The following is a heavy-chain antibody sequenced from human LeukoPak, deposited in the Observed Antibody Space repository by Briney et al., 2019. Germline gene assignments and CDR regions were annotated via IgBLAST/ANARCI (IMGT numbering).Heavy chain of an antibody. V-gene: IGHV3-23*01. Sequence: GGSLRLSCAASGFTFSSYGMSWVRHAPGKGLEWVSAISGSGGSTYNADSVKGRFTISRDNSKNTLYLQMNSLRAEDTAVYYCAKKRDYYDSSGYDYWGQGTLVTVSS. J-gene: IGHJ4*02. CDR3: AKKRDYYDSSGYDY. CDR1: GFTFSSYG. CDR2: ISGSGGST. D-gene: IGHD3-22*01.